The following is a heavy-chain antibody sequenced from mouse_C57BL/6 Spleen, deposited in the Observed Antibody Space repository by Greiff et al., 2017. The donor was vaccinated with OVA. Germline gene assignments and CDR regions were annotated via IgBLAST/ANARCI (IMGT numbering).Heavy chain of an antibody. D-gene: IGHD1-1*01. J-gene: IGHJ2*01. CDR3: ARTLLRSYYFDY. CDR1: GYSITSGYY. V-gene: IGHV3-6*01. Sequence: EVKLVESGPGLVKPSQSLSLTCSVTGYSITSGYYWNWIRQFPGNKLEWMGYISYDGSNNYNPSLKNRISITRDTSKNQFFLKLNSVTTEDTATYYCARTLLRSYYFDYWGQGTTLTVSS. CDR2: ISYDGSN.